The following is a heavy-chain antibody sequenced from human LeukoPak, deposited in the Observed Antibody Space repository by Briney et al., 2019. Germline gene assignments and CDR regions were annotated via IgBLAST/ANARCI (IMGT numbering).Heavy chain of an antibody. CDR1: GFTFSSYA. D-gene: IGHD3-9*01. Sequence: GRSLRLSCAASGFTFSSYAMHWVRQVPGKGLEWVAIISYDGSNKYYADSVKGRFTISRDNAKNTLYLQMNRLRAEDTAVYYCARDLKSEAWGQGTLVTVSS. V-gene: IGHV3-30-3*01. CDR2: ISYDGSNK. J-gene: IGHJ1*01. CDR3: ARDLKSEA.